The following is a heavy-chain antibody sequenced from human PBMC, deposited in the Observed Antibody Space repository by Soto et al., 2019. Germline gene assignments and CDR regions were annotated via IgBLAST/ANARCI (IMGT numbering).Heavy chain of an antibody. CDR2: INPSGGST. J-gene: IGHJ4*02. Sequence: QVQLVQSGAEVKKPGASVKVSCKASGYTFTSYYMHWVRQAPGQGLEWMGIINPSGGSTTYAQKFQGRGSMTRDTSTRTVYRELSSLRSEDTAVYYCTSVYCSGGGCYSIDYWGQGTLVTVSS. CDR3: TSVYCSGGGCYSIDY. D-gene: IGHD2-15*01. V-gene: IGHV1-46*03. CDR1: GYTFTSYY.